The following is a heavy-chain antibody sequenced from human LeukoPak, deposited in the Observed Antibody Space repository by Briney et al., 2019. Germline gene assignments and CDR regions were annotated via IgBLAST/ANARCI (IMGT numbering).Heavy chain of an antibody. J-gene: IGHJ4*02. V-gene: IGHV3-33*08. CDR3: ARERSGWLTPFDY. Sequence: GGSLRLSCAASGFTFSSYGMHWVRQAPGKGLEWVAVIWYDGSNKYYADSVKGRFTISRDNSKNTLYLQMNSLRAEDTAVYYCARERSGWLTPFDYWGQGTLVTVSS. D-gene: IGHD6-19*01. CDR2: IWYDGSNK. CDR1: GFTFSSYG.